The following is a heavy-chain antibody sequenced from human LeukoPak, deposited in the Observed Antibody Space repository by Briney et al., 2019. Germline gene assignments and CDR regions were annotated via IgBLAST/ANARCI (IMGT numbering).Heavy chain of an antibody. Sequence: GGSLRLSCAASGFTFSSYWMHWVRQAPGKGLVWVSRINSDGSSTSYADSVKGRFTISRDNAKNSLYLQMNSLRAEDTAVYYCARESPNMITFGGVIASHFDYWGQGTLVTVSS. CDR2: INSDGSST. CDR3: ARESPNMITFGGVIASHFDY. CDR1: GFTFSSYW. V-gene: IGHV3-74*01. J-gene: IGHJ4*02. D-gene: IGHD3-16*02.